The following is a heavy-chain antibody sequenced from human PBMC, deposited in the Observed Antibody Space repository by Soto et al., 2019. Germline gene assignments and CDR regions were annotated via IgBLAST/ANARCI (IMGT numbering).Heavy chain of an antibody. CDR2: ISSSSSYI. D-gene: IGHD2-15*01. V-gene: IGHV3-21*01. CDR1: GFTFSSYS. Sequence: GGSLRLSCAASGFTFSSYSMNWVRQAPGKGLEWVSSISSSSSYIYYADSVKGRFTISRDNAKNSLYLQMNSLRAEDTAVYYCARDIDESQLSMYSPDAFDIWGQGTMVTVSS. J-gene: IGHJ3*02. CDR3: ARDIDESQLSMYSPDAFDI.